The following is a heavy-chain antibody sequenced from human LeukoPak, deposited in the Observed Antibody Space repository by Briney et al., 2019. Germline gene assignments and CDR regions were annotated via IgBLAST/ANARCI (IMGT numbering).Heavy chain of an antibody. Sequence: ASVKVSCKASGYTFTRYGISWVRQSPGQGLEWMGWISAYNGNTNYVQRRQGRVTMTTGTSTSTANMELRSLRYDETAVYYCARVWRGYCSSTSCPVGHFDYWGQGTLVTVSS. CDR3: ARVWRGYCSSTSCPVGHFDY. V-gene: IGHV1-18*01. D-gene: IGHD2-2*01. CDR1: GYTFTRYG. CDR2: ISAYNGNT. J-gene: IGHJ4*02.